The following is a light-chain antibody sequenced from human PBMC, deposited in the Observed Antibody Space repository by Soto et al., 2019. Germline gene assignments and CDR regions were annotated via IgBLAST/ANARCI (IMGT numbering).Light chain of an antibody. J-gene: IGKJ2*01. CDR2: KAS. Sequence: DIQMTQSPSTLSASVGDRVTITCQASQSISTYLAWYQQKPGNAPKLLIYKASNLQSGVPSRFSGSGSGTEFTLTISSLQPDDFATYYCQQYNSYSPYTFGQGTNLEIK. CDR1: QSISTY. V-gene: IGKV1-5*03. CDR3: QQYNSYSPYT.